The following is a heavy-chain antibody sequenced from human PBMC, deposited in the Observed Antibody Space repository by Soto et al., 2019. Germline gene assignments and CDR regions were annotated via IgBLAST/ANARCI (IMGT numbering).Heavy chain of an antibody. V-gene: IGHV5-51*01. D-gene: IGHD2-15*01. CDR3: ARIIGYCKNNDCSWTFDI. CDR2: FYPGDSTS. CDR1: GYSFISYW. J-gene: IGHJ3*02. Sequence: GESLMISCKTSGYSFISYWVAWVRQVPGKGLEWMGTFYPGDSTSTYSPSLQGQVTISVDKSISTAYLQLSSLKTSDTAMYYCARIIGYCKNNDCSWTFDIWGQGTMVTVAS.